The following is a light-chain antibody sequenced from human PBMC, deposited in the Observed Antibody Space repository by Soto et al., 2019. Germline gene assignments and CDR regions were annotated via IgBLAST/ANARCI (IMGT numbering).Light chain of an antibody. CDR1: SSNIGSNY. CDR2: RNN. CDR3: AAWDDSLSAVV. J-gene: IGLJ2*01. V-gene: IGLV1-47*01. Sequence: QSVLTQPPSASGTTGQRVTISCSGRSSNIGSNYVYWYQQLPGTAPKLLIYRNNQRPSGVPDRFSGSKSGTSASLAISGLRSEDEAYYYCAAWDDSLSAVVFGGGTQLTVL.